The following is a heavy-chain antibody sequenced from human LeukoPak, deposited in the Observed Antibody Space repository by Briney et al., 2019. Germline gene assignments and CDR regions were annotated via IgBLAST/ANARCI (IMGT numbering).Heavy chain of an antibody. CDR2: INPNSGGT. D-gene: IGHD6-25*01. J-gene: IGHJ4*02. CDR3: ARGRLSPSGYYFDY. V-gene: IGHV1-2*02. Sequence: PSVKVSCKASGCTFTGYYMHWVRQAPGQGLEWMGWINPNSGGTNYAQKFQGRVTMTRDTSISTAYMELSRLRSDDTAVYYCARGRLSPSGYYFDYWGQGTLVTVSS. CDR1: GCTFTGYY.